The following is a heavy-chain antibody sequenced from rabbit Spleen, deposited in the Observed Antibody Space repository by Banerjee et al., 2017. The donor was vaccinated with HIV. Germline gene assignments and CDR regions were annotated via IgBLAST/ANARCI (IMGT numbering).Heavy chain of an antibody. CDR1: GFSFNFNDY. Sequence: QSLEESGGDLVKPGASLTLTCTASGFSFNFNDYMCWVRQAPGRGLEWIGCINTITGKTVHATWAKGRFTISRASSTTVTLQATSLTAADTATYFCARGAFGTYGDANLWGQGTLVTVS. CDR2: INTITGKT. CDR3: ARGAFGTYGDANL. J-gene: IGHJ4*01. D-gene: IGHD6-1*01. V-gene: IGHV1S40*01.